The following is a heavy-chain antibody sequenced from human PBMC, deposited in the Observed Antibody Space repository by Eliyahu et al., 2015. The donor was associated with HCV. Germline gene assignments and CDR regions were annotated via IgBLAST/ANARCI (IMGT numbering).Heavy chain of an antibody. CDR1: GYTLTNYG. J-gene: IGHJ3*02. CDR2: ISGYNGNT. V-gene: IGHV1-18*01. D-gene: IGHD1-26*01. Sequence: QVQLVQSGAEVKKPGASVKVSCKASGYTLTNYGISWVRQAPGQGLEWMGWISGYNGNTNYAQKLQGRVTMTTDTSTSIVYMELRSLRSDDTAVYYCARDVSLEEKWELPLNRAFDIWGQGTMVIVSS. CDR3: ARDVSLEEKWELPLNRAFDI.